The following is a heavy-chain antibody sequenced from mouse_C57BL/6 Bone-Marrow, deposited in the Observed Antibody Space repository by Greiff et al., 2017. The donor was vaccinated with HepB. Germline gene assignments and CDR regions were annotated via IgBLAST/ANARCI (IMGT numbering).Heavy chain of an antibody. J-gene: IGHJ4*01. D-gene: IGHD2-4*01. V-gene: IGHV5-9-1*02. Sequence: EVQRVESGEGLVKPGGSLKLSCAASGFTFSSYAMSWVRQTPEKRLEWVAYISSGGDYIYYADTVKGRFTISRDNARNTLYLQMSSLKSEDTAMYYCTRGPYDYDLYYAMDYWGQGTSVTVSS. CDR2: ISSGGDYI. CDR3: TRGPYDYDLYYAMDY. CDR1: GFTFSSYA.